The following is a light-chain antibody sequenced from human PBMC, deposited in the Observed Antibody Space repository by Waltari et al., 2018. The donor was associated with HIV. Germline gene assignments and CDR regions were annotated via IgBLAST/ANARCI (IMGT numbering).Light chain of an antibody. CDR1: QSVGRY. Sequence: EIVLTQSPATLSLSPGERATLSCRASQSVGRYLAWYQQKPGQAPRLLIYDASNRATGVPARFSGSGSASDFTLTISGLEPEDFAVYHCHLRSNFGGGTKVEIK. J-gene: IGKJ4*01. V-gene: IGKV3-11*01. CDR2: DAS. CDR3: HLRSN.